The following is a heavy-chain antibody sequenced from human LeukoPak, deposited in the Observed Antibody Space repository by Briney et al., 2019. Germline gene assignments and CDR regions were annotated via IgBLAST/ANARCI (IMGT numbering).Heavy chain of an antibody. D-gene: IGHD3-9*01. CDR3: ARSGGTYFDWFRIGTGFYFGY. Sequence: SETLSLTCAVYGGSFSGYYWSWIRQPPGKGLEWIGEINHSGSTNYNPSLKSRVTISVDTSKNQFSLKLSFVTAADTAVYYCARSGGTYFDWFRIGTGFYFGYWGQGTLVTVSS. CDR1: GGSFSGYY. J-gene: IGHJ4*02. CDR2: INHSGST. V-gene: IGHV4-34*01.